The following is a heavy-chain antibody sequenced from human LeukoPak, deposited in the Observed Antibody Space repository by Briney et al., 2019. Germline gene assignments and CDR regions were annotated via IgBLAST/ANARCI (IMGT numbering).Heavy chain of an antibody. J-gene: IGHJ2*01. CDR3: AKAPKPEYSSGWYGWYFDL. Sequence: GGSLRLSCAASGFTFSSYAMSWVRQAPGKGLEWVSAISGSGGSTYYADSVKGRFTIFRDNSKNTLYLQMNSLRAEDTAVYYCAKAPKPEYSSGWYGWYFDLWGRGTLVTVSS. CDR1: GFTFSSYA. CDR2: ISGSGGST. D-gene: IGHD6-19*01. V-gene: IGHV3-23*01.